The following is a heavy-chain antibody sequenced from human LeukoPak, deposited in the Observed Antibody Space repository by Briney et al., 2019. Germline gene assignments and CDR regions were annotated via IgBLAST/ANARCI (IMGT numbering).Heavy chain of an antibody. CDR3: ASSLFTPVDYYDSSGPNHFDY. V-gene: IGHV1-2*06. Sequence: ASVTVSCKDSGYTFTGYYMHWVRQTPAQELEWMHRLNPNSGGTNYARKFQGRVTMTRDTSIRTAYMKLSRLRSVDTAVYYGASSLFTPVDYYDSSGPNHFDYWGQGTLVTVSS. J-gene: IGHJ4*02. CDR2: LNPNSGGT. D-gene: IGHD3-22*01. CDR1: GYTFTGYY.